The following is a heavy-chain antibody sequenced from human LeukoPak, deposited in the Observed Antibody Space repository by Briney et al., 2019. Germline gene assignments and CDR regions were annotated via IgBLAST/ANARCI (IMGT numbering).Heavy chain of an antibody. CDR3: AREQSRIRRADSSGYYPANDAFDI. J-gene: IGHJ3*02. D-gene: IGHD3-22*01. CDR1: GYTFTSYY. V-gene: IGHV1-46*01. CDR2: INPSGGST. Sequence: GASVKVSCKASGYTFTSYYMHWVRQAPGQGLEWMGIINPSGGSTSYAQKFQGRVTMTRDMSTSTVYMELSSLRSEDTAVYYCAREQSRIRRADSSGYYPANDAFDIWGQGTMVTVS.